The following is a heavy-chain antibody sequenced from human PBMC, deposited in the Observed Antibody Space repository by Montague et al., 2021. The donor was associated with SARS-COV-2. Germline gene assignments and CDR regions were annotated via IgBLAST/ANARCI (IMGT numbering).Heavy chain of an antibody. V-gene: IGHV4-59*01. CDR2: IHYSGST. CDR3: VRGGGYVDYDYGHFDL. CDR1: GGSINNYY. Sequence: SETLSLTCTVSGGSINNYYWSWIRQPPGKGLEWIGHIHYSGSTNYNPSVKSGITISIVRSKNQLSLKLNSLTAADTAVYYCVRGGGYVDYDYGHFDLWGRGTLVTVSS. J-gene: IGHJ2*01. D-gene: IGHD4-17*01.